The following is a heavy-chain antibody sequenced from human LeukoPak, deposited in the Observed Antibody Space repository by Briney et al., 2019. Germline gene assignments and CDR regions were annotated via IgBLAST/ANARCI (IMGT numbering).Heavy chain of an antibody. Sequence: GGSLRLSCATSGFSVSSNYMSWVRQAPGKGLEWVSLIYSGASTYYADSVKGRFTTSRDNSKNTLYLQMNSLRDEDTAVYYCARVYRDYYFDSWGQGTLVTVSS. J-gene: IGHJ4*02. D-gene: IGHD4-17*01. CDR1: GFSVSSNY. CDR3: ARVYRDYYFDS. V-gene: IGHV3-53*01. CDR2: IYSGAST.